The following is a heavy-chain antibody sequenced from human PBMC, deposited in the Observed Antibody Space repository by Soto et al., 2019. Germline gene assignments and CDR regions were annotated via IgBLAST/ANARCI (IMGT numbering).Heavy chain of an antibody. CDR2: IYRGGGT. D-gene: IGHD1-26*01. J-gene: IGHJ4*02. V-gene: IGHV3-53*01. CDR3: ASTRDSGTSYYFDY. CDR1: GFTVSSHY. Sequence: GGSLRLSCASSGFTVSSHYMSWVRQGPGKGLEWVSVIYRGGGTFYADSVKGRFTISRDNSKNTVFLQMNSLRAEDTAVYYCASTRDSGTSYYFDYWGQGTLVTVSS.